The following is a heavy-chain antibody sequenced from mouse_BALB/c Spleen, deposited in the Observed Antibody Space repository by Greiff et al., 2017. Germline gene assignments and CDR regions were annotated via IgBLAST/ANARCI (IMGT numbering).Heavy chain of an antibody. CDR3: TRRRAYYRYDDAMDY. Sequence: VQLQQSGAELVKPGASVKLSCKASGYTFTSYYMYWVKQRPGQGLEWIGEINPSNGGTNFNEKFKSKATLTVDKSSSTAYMQLSSLTSEDSAVYYCTRRRAYYRYDDAMDYWGQGTSVTVSS. V-gene: IGHV1S81*02. J-gene: IGHJ4*01. D-gene: IGHD2-14*01. CDR2: INPSNGGT. CDR1: GYTFTSYY.